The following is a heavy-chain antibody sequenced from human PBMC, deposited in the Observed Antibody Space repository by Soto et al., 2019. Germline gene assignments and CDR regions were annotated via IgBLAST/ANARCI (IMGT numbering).Heavy chain of an antibody. CDR1: GFTFSSYW. CDR3: ARPDYDFWSGYHPDYYYGMDV. D-gene: IGHD3-3*01. J-gene: IGHJ6*02. CDR2: INSDGSST. Sequence: PGGSLRLSCAASGFTFSSYWMHWVRQAPGKGLVWVSRINSDGSSTSYADSVKGRFTISRDNAKNTLYLQMNSLRAEDTAVYYCARPDYDFWSGYHPDYYYGMDVWGQGTTVTVSS. V-gene: IGHV3-74*01.